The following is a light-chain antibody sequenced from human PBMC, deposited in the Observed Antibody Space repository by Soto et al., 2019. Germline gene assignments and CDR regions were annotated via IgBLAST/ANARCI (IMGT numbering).Light chain of an antibody. CDR2: SAS. CDR3: QQRSNWPRT. J-gene: IGKJ1*01. Sequence: EMVMTQSPATLSVSPGERATLSCRASQSVSSNLAWYQQKPGQAPRLLIFSASTRATGIPARFSGSGSGTEFTLTISSLEPEDFAVYYCQQRSNWPRTFGQGTKVDIK. CDR1: QSVSSN. V-gene: IGKV3-15*01.